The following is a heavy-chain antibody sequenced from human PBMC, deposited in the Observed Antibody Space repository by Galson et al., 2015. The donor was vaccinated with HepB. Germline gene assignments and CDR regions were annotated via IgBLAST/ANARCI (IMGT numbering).Heavy chain of an antibody. D-gene: IGHD6-13*01. V-gene: IGHV4-59*01. CDR2: IYYSGST. J-gene: IGHJ2*01. CDR1: GGSISSYY. CDR3: AREAQQLAKPWYFDL. Sequence: ETLSLTCTVSGGSISSYYWSWIRQPPGKGLEWIGYIYYSGSTNYNPSLKSRVTISVDTSKNQFSLKLSSVTAADTAVYYCAREAQQLAKPWYFDLWGRGTLVTVSS.